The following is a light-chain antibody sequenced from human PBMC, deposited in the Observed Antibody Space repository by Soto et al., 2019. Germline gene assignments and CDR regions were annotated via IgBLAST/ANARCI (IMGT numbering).Light chain of an antibody. Sequence: QSVLTQPPSVSGAPGQRVTISCTGSSSNIGASYDVHWYQQHPGKAPKLMIYEVTKRPSGVPDRFSGSKSGNTASLTVSGLLAEDEADYYCSSHAGIINVVFGGGTKLTVL. J-gene: IGLJ3*02. CDR2: EVT. CDR3: SSHAGIINVV. V-gene: IGLV2-8*01. CDR1: SSNIGASYD.